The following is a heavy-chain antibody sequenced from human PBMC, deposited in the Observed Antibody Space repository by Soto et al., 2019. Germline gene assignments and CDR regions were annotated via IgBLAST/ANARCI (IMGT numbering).Heavy chain of an antibody. J-gene: IGHJ4*01. D-gene: IGHD2-15*01. CDR3: VKGNQLLRYYFEF. CDR1: GFTFSNYA. V-gene: IGHV3-64D*06. Sequence: PGGSLRLSCSVPGFTFSNYAMHWVRQAPGKGLEYVSGITSDGDSTWHADSVKDRFTISRDNSKNTLFLQMSSLRVEDTAIYFCVKGNQLLRYYFEFWGPGTLVTVSS. CDR2: ITSDGDST.